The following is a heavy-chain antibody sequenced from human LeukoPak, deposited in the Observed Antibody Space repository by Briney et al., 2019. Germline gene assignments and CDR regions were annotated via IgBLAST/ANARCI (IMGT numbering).Heavy chain of an antibody. CDR3: ARERNKWELLLSCDY. J-gene: IGHJ4*02. CDR1: GFTFSSYW. D-gene: IGHD1-26*01. CDR2: ISSSSSYI. V-gene: IGHV3-21*01. Sequence: GGSLRLSCVGSGFTFSSYWMSWVRQAPGKGLEWVSSISSSSSYIYYADSVKGRFTISRDNAKNSLYLQMNSLRAEDTAVYYCARERNKWELLLSCDYWGQGTLVTVSS.